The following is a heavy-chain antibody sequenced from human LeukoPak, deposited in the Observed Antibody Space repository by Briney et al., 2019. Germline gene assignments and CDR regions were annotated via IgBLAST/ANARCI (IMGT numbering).Heavy chain of an antibody. CDR3: ARQGYSAYEILDY. D-gene: IGHD5-12*01. CDR1: GGSISSYY. CDR2: IYYSGST. J-gene: IGHJ4*02. Sequence: SEALSLTCTVSGGSISSYYWSWIRQPPGKGLEWIGYIYYSGSTNYSPSLKSRVTISVDTSKNQFSLKLSSVNAADTAVYYCARQGYSAYEILDYWGQGTLVTVSS. V-gene: IGHV4-59*08.